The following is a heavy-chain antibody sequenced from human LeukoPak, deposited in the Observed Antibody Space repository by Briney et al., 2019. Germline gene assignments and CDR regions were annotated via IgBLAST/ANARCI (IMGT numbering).Heavy chain of an antibody. CDR2: ISSSGSTI. J-gene: IGHJ4*02. D-gene: IGHD3-10*01. CDR3: AVSWFGELSLLDY. CDR1: GFTFSDYY. Sequence: PGGSLRLSCAASGFTFSDYYMSWIRQAPGKGLEWVSYISSSGSTIYYADSVKGRFTISRDNAKNSLYLQMNSLRAEDTAVYYCAVSWFGELSLLDYWGQGTLVTVSS. V-gene: IGHV3-11*01.